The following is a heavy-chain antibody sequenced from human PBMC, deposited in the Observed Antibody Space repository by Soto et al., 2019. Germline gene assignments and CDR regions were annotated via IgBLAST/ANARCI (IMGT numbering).Heavy chain of an antibody. V-gene: IGHV2-5*02. CDR2: IYWDDDK. CDR1: GFSLTTGGVA. Sequence: QITLKESGPTLVKPTQTLTLTCTFSGFSLTTGGVAVGWIRQPPGKALEWLALIYWDDDKRYSPSLKSRLSITXNXSKXQVVXTMTNMDXXXTAXYYCAHSECSGAXXYSRWYFGLWGRGTLVTVSS. D-gene: IGHD2-15*01. CDR3: AHSECSGAXXYSRWYFGL. J-gene: IGHJ2*01.